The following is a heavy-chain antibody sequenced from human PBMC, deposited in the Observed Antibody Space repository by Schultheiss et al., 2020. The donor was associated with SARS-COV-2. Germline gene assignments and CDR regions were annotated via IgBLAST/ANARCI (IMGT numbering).Heavy chain of an antibody. V-gene: IGHV3-23*01. Sequence: GGSLRLSCAASGFTFSSYAMSWVRQAPGKGLEWVSAISGSGGSTYYADSVKGRFTISRDNSKNTLYLQMNSLRAEDTAVYYCARDPDGYLVYHHGMDVWGQGTTVTVSS. J-gene: IGHJ6*02. CDR1: GFTFSSYA. CDR3: ARDPDGYLVYHHGMDV. D-gene: IGHD5-24*01. CDR2: ISGSGGST.